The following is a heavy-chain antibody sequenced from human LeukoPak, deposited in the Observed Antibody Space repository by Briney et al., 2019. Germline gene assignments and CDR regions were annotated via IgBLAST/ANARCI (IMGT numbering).Heavy chain of an antibody. CDR2: INWNGGSI. CDR1: GFTFDNYG. V-gene: IGHV3-20*04. D-gene: IGHD4-17*01. J-gene: IGHJ4*02. CDR3: ARVGIYGDYGRYFDY. Sequence: GGSLRLSCAASGFTFDNYGMSWVRLAPGKGLEWVSGINWNGGSIGYAHSVKGRFTISRDNAKNSLYLQMNSLRAEDTAVYYCARVGIYGDYGRYFDYWGQGTLVTVSS.